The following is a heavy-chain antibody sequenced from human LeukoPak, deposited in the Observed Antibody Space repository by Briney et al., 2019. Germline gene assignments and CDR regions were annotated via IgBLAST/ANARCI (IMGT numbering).Heavy chain of an antibody. CDR2: IYTSGST. D-gene: IGHD1-26*01. CDR3: ARTVGATFFDY. V-gene: IGHV4-61*02. J-gene: IGHJ4*02. Sequence: SETLSLTCTVSGGSISSSSYYWSWIRQPAGKGLEWIGRIYTSGSTNYNPSLKSRVTMSVDTSKNQFSLKLSSVTAADTAVYYCARTVGATFFDYWGQGTLVTVSS. CDR1: GGSISSSSYY.